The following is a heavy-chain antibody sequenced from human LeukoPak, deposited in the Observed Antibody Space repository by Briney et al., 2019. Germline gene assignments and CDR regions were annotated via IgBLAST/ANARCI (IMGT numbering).Heavy chain of an antibody. V-gene: IGHV1-2*02. CDR2: INPNSGGT. CDR1: GYTFTGYY. CDR3: AREGYYDSSGIDY. Sequence: PGASVKVSCKASGYTFTGYYMHWVRQAPGQGLEWMGWINPNSGGTNYAQKFQGRVTMTRDTSISTAYMELSRLRSDDTAVYYCAREGYYDSSGIDYWGQGTLVTVSS. D-gene: IGHD3-22*01. J-gene: IGHJ4*02.